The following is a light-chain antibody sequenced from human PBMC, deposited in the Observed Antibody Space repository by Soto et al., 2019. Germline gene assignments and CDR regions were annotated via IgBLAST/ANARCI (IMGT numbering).Light chain of an antibody. J-gene: IGKJ4*01. Sequence: EIVLTQSPPTLSLSPGERATLSCRASQSVDSNLAWYQQKPGQAPRLLIFDASNRATGIPARFSGSGSGTDFTLTISSLEPEDFAVYYCQQHSNRLTFGGGTKVEIK. CDR3: QQHSNRLT. CDR2: DAS. CDR1: QSVDSN. V-gene: IGKV3-11*01.